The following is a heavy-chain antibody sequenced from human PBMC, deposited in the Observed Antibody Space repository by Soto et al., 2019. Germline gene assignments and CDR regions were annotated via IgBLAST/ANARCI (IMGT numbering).Heavy chain of an antibody. CDR2: ISAYNGNT. CDR1: GYTFTSYG. J-gene: IGHJ6*02. Sequence: QVQLVQSGAEVKKPGASVKVSCKASGYTFTSYGISWVRQAPGQGLEWMGWISAYNGNTNYAQKLQGRVTMTTDTSTSTAYMELRSLRSDDTAVYYCASHGGYCSSTSCYSLGYYYYYGMDVWGQGTTVTGSS. CDR3: ASHGGYCSSTSCYSLGYYYYYGMDV. V-gene: IGHV1-18*01. D-gene: IGHD2-2*01.